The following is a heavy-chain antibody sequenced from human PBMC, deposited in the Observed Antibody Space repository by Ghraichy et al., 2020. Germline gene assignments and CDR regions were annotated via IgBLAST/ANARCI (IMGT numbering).Heavy chain of an antibody. D-gene: IGHD5-18*01. J-gene: IGHJ6*03. V-gene: IGHV4-34*01. Sequence: SETLSLTCAVYGGSFSGYYWSWIRQPPGKGLEWIGEINHSGSTNYNPSLKSRVTISVDTSKNQFSLKLSSVTAADTAVYYCARAAASAGSGYSYGYRVGNYYYYYMDVWGKGTTVTVSS. CDR2: INHSGST. CDR1: GGSFSGYY. CDR3: ARAAASAGSGYSYGYRVGNYYYYYMDV.